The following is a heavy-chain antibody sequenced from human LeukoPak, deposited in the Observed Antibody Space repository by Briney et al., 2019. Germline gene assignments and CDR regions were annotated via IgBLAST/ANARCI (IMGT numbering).Heavy chain of an antibody. D-gene: IGHD6-13*01. CDR3: ARDFPGAAAGTKITPHDAFDI. CDR1: GGSISSGDYY. CDR2: IYYSGST. Sequence: PSETLSLTCTVSGGSISSGDYYWSWIRQPPGKGLEWIGYIYYSGSTYYNPSLKSRVTISVDTSKNQFSLKLSSVTAADTAVYYCARDFPGAAAGTKITPHDAFDIWGQGTMVTVSS. J-gene: IGHJ3*02. V-gene: IGHV4-30-4*01.